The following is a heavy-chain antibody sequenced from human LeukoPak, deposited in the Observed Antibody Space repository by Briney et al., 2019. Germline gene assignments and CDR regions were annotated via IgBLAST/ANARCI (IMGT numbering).Heavy chain of an antibody. CDR3: ARGLPHCSGGSCYNNWFDP. CDR1: GGTFSSYA. V-gene: IGHV1-69*06. D-gene: IGHD2-15*01. J-gene: IGHJ5*02. CDR2: IIPTFGTA. Sequence: GASVKVSCKASGGTFSSYAISWVRQAPGQGLEWMGGIIPTFGTANYAQKFQGRVTITADKSTSTAYMELSSLRSEDTAVYYCARGLPHCSGGSCYNNWFDPWGQGTLVTVSS.